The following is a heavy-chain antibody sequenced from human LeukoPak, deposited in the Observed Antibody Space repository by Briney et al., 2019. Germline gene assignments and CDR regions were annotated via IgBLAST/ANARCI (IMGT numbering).Heavy chain of an antibody. CDR3: ARAAAGWGYYYYYYMDV. D-gene: IGHD6-13*01. V-gene: IGHV1-8*01. CDR1: GYTFTSYD. J-gene: IGHJ6*03. Sequence: WASVKVSCKASGYTFTSYDINWVRQATGQGLEWMGWMNPNSGNTGYAQKFQGSVTMTRNTSISTAYMELSSLRSEDTAVYYCARAAAGWGYYYYYYMDVWGKGTTVTVSS. CDR2: MNPNSGNT.